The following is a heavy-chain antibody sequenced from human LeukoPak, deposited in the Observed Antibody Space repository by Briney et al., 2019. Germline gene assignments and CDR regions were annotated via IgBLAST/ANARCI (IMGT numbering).Heavy chain of an antibody. J-gene: IGHJ4*02. CDR2: IKRDGSEK. CDR3: ARLGPASSGWPESFDY. D-gene: IGHD6-19*01. V-gene: IGHV3-7*03. CDR1: GFTFSSYG. Sequence: GGSLRLSCAASGFTFSSYGMHWVRQAPGKGLEWVANIKRDGSEKYYVDSVKGRFTISRDNAKNSLDLQMNSLRVEDTAVYYCARLGPASSGWPESFDYWGQGTLVTVSS.